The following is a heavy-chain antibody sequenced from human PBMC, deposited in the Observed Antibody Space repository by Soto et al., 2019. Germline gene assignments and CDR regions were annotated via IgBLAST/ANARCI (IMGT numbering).Heavy chain of an antibody. CDR3: ARAPNASNWDY. J-gene: IGHJ4*02. Sequence: QVQLVQSETEVKNPGASVKVSCKTSGFTFTTYGIRWVRQAPGQGLEWMGWISAYNGATNYAQKFQDRLTMTTDTSTSTAYMELRSLRSDDTAVYFCARAPNASNWDYWGQGTLVTVSS. CDR1: GFTFTTYG. V-gene: IGHV1-18*01. CDR2: ISAYNGAT. D-gene: IGHD6-13*01.